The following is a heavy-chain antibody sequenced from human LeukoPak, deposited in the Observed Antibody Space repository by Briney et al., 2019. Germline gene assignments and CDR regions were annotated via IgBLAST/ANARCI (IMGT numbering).Heavy chain of an antibody. Sequence: ASVKVSCKASGYTFTGYYMHGVRQAPGQGLEWMGWINPNSGGTNYAQKFQGRVTMTRDTSISTAYMELSRLRSDDTAVYYCARGHDDFWSGCDYWGQGTLVTVSS. J-gene: IGHJ4*02. CDR1: GYTFTGYY. V-gene: IGHV1-2*02. CDR3: ARGHDDFWSGCDY. D-gene: IGHD3-3*01. CDR2: INPNSGGT.